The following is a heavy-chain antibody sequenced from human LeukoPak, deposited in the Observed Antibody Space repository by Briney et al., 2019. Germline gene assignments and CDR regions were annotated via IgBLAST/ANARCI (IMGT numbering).Heavy chain of an antibody. D-gene: IGHD3-10*01. CDR2: IYYSGST. J-gene: IGHJ3*02. CDR1: GGSISSGGYY. V-gene: IGHV4-61*08. CDR3: AREENGSGSYYNLHAFDI. Sequence: SETLSLTCTVSGGSISSGGYYWSWIRQPPGKGLEWIGYIYYSGSTNYNPSLKSRVTISVDTSKNQFSLKLSSVTAADTAVYYCAREENGSGSYYNLHAFDIWGQGTMVTVSS.